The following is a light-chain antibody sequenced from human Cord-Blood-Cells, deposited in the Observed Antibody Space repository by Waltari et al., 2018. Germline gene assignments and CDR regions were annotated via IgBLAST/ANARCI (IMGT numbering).Light chain of an antibody. V-gene: IGKV2-28*01. CDR3: MQALQTLTQLT. Sequence: DLVMTQSPLSLPVTPRAPPSISCRSSPSLLHSNGYNYLDWYLQKPGQSPQLLIYLGSNRASGVPDRFSGSGSGTDFTLKISRVEAEDVGVYYCMQALQTLTQLTFGGGTKVEIK. CDR2: LGS. J-gene: IGKJ4*01. CDR1: PSLLHSNGYNY.